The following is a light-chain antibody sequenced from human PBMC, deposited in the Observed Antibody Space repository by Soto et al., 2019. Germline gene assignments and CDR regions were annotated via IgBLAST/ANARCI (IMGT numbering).Light chain of an antibody. CDR2: EVN. CDR1: SSDVGSYDR. J-gene: IGLJ3*02. V-gene: IGLV2-23*02. Sequence: QSALTQPASVSGSPGQSIAISCTGTSSDVGSYDRVSWYQHHPGKAPTLMIYEVNKRPSGVSDRFSGSKSGNTASLTISGLQAEDEADYSCCSSVGSPNWVFGGGTKLTVL. CDR3: CSSVGSPNWV.